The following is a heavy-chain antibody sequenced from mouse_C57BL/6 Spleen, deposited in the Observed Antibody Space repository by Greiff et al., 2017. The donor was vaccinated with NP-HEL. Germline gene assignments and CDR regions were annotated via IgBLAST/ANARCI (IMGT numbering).Heavy chain of an antibody. D-gene: IGHD2-5*01. Sequence: EVKLVESGGGLVQPGGSLSLSCAASGFTFPDYYMSWVRQPPGKALEWLGFIRNKANGYTTEYSASVKGRFTISRDNSQSILYLQMNDLRAEDSATYYCARYRGSNSYCDYWGQGTTLTVSS. CDR1: GFTFPDYY. J-gene: IGHJ2*01. CDR2: IRNKANGYTT. CDR3: ARYRGSNSYCDY. V-gene: IGHV7-3*01.